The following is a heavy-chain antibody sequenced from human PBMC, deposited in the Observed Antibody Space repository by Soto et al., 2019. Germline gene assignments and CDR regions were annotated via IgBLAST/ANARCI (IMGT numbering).Heavy chain of an antibody. Sequence: QVQLVQSGAEVHKPGSSVKVSCQASVGTFSSYAISWVRQAPGQGLEWMGGIIPIFGTANYAQKFQGRVTITADESTSTAYMELSSLRSEDTAVYYCARTLEIGVVIPLGNYYGMDVWGQGTMVTASS. D-gene: IGHD3-22*01. CDR3: ARTLEIGVVIPLGNYYGMDV. J-gene: IGHJ6*02. CDR2: IIPIFGTA. V-gene: IGHV1-69*01. CDR1: VGTFSSYA.